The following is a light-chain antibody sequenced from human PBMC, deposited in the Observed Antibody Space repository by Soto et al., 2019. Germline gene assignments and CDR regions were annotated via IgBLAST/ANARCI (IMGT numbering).Light chain of an antibody. V-gene: IGKV1D-8*03. J-gene: IGKJ1*01. Sequence: VMWMTQSQSLLSASTGESVSMRCRMSQGISSYLAWYQQKPGKAPKLLIYAASTLQNGVPSRFSGSGSGTDFTLTIVSLQPEDFATYYCQQGYSTLWTCGQGTKVDI. CDR1: QGISSY. CDR2: AAS. CDR3: QQGYSTLWT.